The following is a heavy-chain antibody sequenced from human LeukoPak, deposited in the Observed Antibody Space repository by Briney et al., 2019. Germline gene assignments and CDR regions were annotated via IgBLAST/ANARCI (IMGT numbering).Heavy chain of an antibody. Sequence: SETLSLTCTVSGGSISSSSYYWGWIRQPPGKGLEWIGSIYYSGSTYYNPSLKSRVTISVDTSKNQYSLKLSSVTAADTAVYYCARHNYGSGSAFDYWGQGTLVTVSS. CDR1: GGSISSSSYY. V-gene: IGHV4-39*01. CDR2: IYYSGST. CDR3: ARHNYGSGSAFDY. D-gene: IGHD3-10*01. J-gene: IGHJ4*02.